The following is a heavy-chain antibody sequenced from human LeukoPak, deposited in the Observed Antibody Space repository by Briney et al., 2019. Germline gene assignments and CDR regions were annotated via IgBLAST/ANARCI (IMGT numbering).Heavy chain of an antibody. J-gene: IGHJ6*03. D-gene: IGHD2-2*01. Sequence: GGSLRLSCVASGFSIYTYGMNWVRQAPGKGLEWVAFIRYDENNKFYADSVKGRFTISRDNSKNTLFLQMNSLRVEDTAVYFCAKDQGTTHYFYYMDVWGKGTTVTVSS. CDR3: AKDQGTTHYFYYMDV. V-gene: IGHV3-30*02. CDR1: GFSIYTYG. CDR2: IRYDENNK.